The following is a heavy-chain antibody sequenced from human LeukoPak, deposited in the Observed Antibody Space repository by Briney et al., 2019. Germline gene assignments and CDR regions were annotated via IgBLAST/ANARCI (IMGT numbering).Heavy chain of an antibody. V-gene: IGHV4-61*08. D-gene: IGHD6-19*01. Sequence: SETLSLTCTVSGDSISNGGYYWSWIRQHPGKGLEWIGYIDYSGNTYYNPSLKSRVTISVDTSKNQFSLKVNSVTAADTAVYYCARGAYNSGWSYRYCDSWGQGTLVTVSS. CDR3: ARGAYNSGWSYRYCDS. CDR2: IDYSGNT. CDR1: GDSISNGGYY. J-gene: IGHJ4*02.